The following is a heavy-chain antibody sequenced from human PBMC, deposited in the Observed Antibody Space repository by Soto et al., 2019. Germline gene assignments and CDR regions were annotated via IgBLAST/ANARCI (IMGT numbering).Heavy chain of an antibody. CDR3: AREPTNYGDYEVDY. J-gene: IGHJ4*02. D-gene: IGHD4-17*01. V-gene: IGHV4-30-4*01. CDR2: IYYSGST. CDR1: GGSISSGDYY. Sequence: PSETLSLTCTVYGGSISSGDYYWSWIRQPPGKGLEWIGYIYYSGSTYYNPSLKSRVTISVDTSKNQFSLKLSSVTAADTAVYYCAREPTNYGDYEVDYWGQGTLVTVSS.